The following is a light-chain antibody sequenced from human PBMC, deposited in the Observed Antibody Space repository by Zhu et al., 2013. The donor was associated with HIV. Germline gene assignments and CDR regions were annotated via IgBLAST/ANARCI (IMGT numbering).Light chain of an antibody. V-gene: IGLV1-47*01. J-gene: IGLJ3*02. Sequence: QSVPTQPPSISASPGQTVSITCSGGGTNLGSSFVYWYHQLQETAPKLVIYKDNQRPSGISDRLSASKSGPSASLTITGLRVDDEGVYYCAAWDHSWNVWVFGGGTKVTVL. CDR2: KDN. CDR1: GTNLGSSF. CDR3: AAWDHSWNVWV.